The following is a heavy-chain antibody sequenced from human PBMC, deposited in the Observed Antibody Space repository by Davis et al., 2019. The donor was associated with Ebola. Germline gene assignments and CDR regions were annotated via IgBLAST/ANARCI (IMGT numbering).Heavy chain of an antibody. CDR1: GFSFSKYA. J-gene: IGHJ4*02. CDR3: AKNDRNYGGAFDS. Sequence: PGGSLRLSCVASGFSFSKYAMSWVRQAPGKGLEWVSIISGGGGSIYYAESVEGRFTISRDNSKNTLYLQMNSLRAEDTAVYFCAKNDRNYGGAFDSWGQGTLVTVSS. D-gene: IGHD1-14*01. V-gene: IGHV3-23*01. CDR2: ISGGGGSI.